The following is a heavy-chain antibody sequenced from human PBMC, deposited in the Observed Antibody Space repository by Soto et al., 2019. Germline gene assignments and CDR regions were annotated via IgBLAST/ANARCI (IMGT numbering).Heavy chain of an antibody. D-gene: IGHD6-6*01. Sequence: PSETLSLTCTVSGGSVSSGSYYWSWIRQPPGKGLEWIGYIYYSGSTNYNPSLKSRVTISVDTSKNRFSLKLSSVTAADTAVYYSARDLARAARYNWFDPWGQGTLVTVS. V-gene: IGHV4-61*01. CDR2: IYYSGST. J-gene: IGHJ5*02. CDR1: GGSVSSGSYY. CDR3: ARDLARAARYNWFDP.